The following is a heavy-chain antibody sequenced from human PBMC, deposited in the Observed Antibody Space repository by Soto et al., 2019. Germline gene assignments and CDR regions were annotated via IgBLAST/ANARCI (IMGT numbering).Heavy chain of an antibody. CDR2: IYHGGVT. V-gene: IGHV4-61*01. Sequence: KASGTLSLTCTVSGGSLRSGSYYWSWIRQPPGKGLEWIGYIYHGGVTTYNASLKSRVTISVDTSKNQFFLKVNSVTAADTAVYFCAGDSSGRHDYWGQGTTVT. CDR3: AGDSSGRHDY. CDR1: GGSLRSGSYY. D-gene: IGHD3-22*01. J-gene: IGHJ4*02.